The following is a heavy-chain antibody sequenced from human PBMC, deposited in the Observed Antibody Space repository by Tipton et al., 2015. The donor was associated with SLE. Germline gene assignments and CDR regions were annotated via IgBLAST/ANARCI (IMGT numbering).Heavy chain of an antibody. CDR2: ISGSGGST. CDR3: ARDFSPVGATNGAFDI. J-gene: IGHJ3*02. D-gene: IGHD1-26*01. CDR1: GFTVSSNY. Sequence: GSLRLSCAASGFTVSSNYMSWVRQAPGKGLEWVSAISGSGGSTYYADSVKGRFTISRDNSKNTLYLQMNSLRAEDTAVYYCARDFSPVGATNGAFDIWGQGTMVTVSS. V-gene: IGHV3-23*01.